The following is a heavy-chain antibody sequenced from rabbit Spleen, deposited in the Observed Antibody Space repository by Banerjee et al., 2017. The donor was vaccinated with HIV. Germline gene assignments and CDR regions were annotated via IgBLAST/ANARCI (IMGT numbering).Heavy chain of an antibody. J-gene: IGHJ4*01. D-gene: IGHD8-1*01. CDR2: IDTGSSGFT. CDR3: VRDAGSGAYIDGYFNL. V-gene: IGHV1S40*01. Sequence: QSLEESGGDLVKPGASLTLTCIASGVSFSGDSYMCWVRQAPGKGLEWIACIDTGSSGFTYFASWAKGRFTISKTSSTTVTLQMTSLTVADTATYFCVRDAGSGAYIDGYFNLWGPGTLVTVS. CDR1: GVSFSGDSY.